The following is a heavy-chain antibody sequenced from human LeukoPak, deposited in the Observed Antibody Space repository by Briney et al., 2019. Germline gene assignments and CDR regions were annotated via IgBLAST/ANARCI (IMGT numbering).Heavy chain of an antibody. Sequence: LETLSLTCAVYGGSFSGYYWSWIRQPPGKGLEWIGEVNHSGSTNYNPSLKSRVTISVDTSKNQSSLKLSSVTAADTAVYYCAREPLYGSGSYPLDYWGQATLVTVSS. CDR3: AREPLYGSGSYPLDY. CDR2: VNHSGST. D-gene: IGHD3-10*01. J-gene: IGHJ4*02. V-gene: IGHV4-34*01. CDR1: GGSFSGYY.